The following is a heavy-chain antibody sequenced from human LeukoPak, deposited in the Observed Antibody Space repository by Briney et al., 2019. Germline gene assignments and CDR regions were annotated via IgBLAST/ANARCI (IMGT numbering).Heavy chain of an antibody. CDR2: ISSSSSSYI. CDR3: ARYCSSTSCYRDVYGMDV. V-gene: IGHV3-21*01. D-gene: IGHD2-2*02. CDR1: GFTFSGYS. J-gene: IGHJ6*02. Sequence: PGGSLRLSCAASGFTFSGYSMNWVRQAPGKGLEWVSSISSSSSSYIYYADSVKGRFTISRDNAKNSLYLQMNSLRAEDTAVYYCARYCSSTSCYRDVYGMDVWGQGTTVTVSS.